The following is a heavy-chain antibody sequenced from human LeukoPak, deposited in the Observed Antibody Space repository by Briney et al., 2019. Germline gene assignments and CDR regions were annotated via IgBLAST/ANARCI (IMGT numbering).Heavy chain of an antibody. V-gene: IGHV1-46*01. CDR3: ARDIFWNYPQPIYYFDY. D-gene: IGHD1-7*01. J-gene: IGHJ4*02. CDR2: INPSGGST. CDR1: GYTFTSYY. Sequence: ASVKVSCKASGYTFTSYYMHWVRQAPGQGLEWMGIINPSGGSTSYAQKFQGRVTMTRDMSTSTVYMELSSLRSEDTAVYYCARDIFWNYPQPIYYFDYWGQGTLVTVSS.